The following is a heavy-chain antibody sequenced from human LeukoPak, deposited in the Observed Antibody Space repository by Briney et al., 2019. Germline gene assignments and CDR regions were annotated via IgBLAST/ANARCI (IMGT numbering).Heavy chain of an antibody. V-gene: IGHV5-51*01. D-gene: IGHD3-9*01. J-gene: IGHJ4*02. Sequence: GESLKISCKGSGYSFTSYWIGWVRQMPGKGLEWMGIIYPGDSDTRYSPSFQGQVTISADKSISTAYLQWSSLKASDTAMYYCARHGAISEYDILTGYHVDYWGQGTLVTVSS. CDR2: IYPGDSDT. CDR3: ARHGAISEYDILTGYHVDY. CDR1: GYSFTSYW.